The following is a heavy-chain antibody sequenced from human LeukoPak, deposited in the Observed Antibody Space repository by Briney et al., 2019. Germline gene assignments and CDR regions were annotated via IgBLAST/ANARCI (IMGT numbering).Heavy chain of an antibody. Sequence: GGSLRLSCEFSGIIFSTYAMNWVRQAPGKGLEWISYISGSSSGSTSITQYADSVKGRFTISRDNAKNSLHLQMDSLSAEDTAVYYCAKLRLLDFDYWGQGTLVTVSS. CDR1: GIIFSTYA. V-gene: IGHV3-48*04. J-gene: IGHJ4*02. CDR2: ISGSSSGSTSIT. D-gene: IGHD3-16*01. CDR3: AKLRLLDFDY.